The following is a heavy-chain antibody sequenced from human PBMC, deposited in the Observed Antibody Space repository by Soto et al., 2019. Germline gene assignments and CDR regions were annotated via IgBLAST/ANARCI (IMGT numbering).Heavy chain of an antibody. V-gene: IGHV3-9*02. J-gene: IGHJ4*02. CDR1: GFTSDDYA. CDR2: ISWNSGSI. Sequence: EVQLVESGGGLVQPGRSMRLSCAASGFTSDDYAMHWVRQAPGKGLEWVSGISWNSGSIGYADSVKGRFTISRDNAKYSLYLQMTSLRAEDTALYYCAKDMGQDGSGWFLFDYWGQGTLVIVSS. CDR3: AKDMGQDGSGWFLFDY. D-gene: IGHD6-19*01.